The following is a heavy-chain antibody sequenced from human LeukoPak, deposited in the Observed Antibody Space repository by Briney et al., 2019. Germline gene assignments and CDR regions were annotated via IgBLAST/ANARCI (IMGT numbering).Heavy chain of an antibody. V-gene: IGHV4-39*02. CDR3: AREAIAALPTVDY. Sequence: SETLSLTCTVSGGSISSSSYYWGWIRQPPGKGLEWIGSIYYTGSTYYNPSLKSRVTISVDTSKNQFSLKLSSVTAADTAVYYCAREAIAALPTVDYWGQGTLVTVSS. CDR1: GGSISSSSYY. D-gene: IGHD6-6*01. CDR2: IYYTGST. J-gene: IGHJ4*02.